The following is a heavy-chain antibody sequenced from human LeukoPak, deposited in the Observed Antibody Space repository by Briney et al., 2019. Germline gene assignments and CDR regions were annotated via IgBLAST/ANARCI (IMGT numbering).Heavy chain of an antibody. Sequence: PSETLSLTCTVSGGCICSYYWGWIRPPPGKGLEWIGSIYHSGSTYYNPSLKSRVTISVDTSKNQFSLKLSSVTAADTAVYYCAVTYCSSTSCYHKYYFDYWGQGTLVTVSS. CDR3: AVTYCSSTSCYHKYYFDY. D-gene: IGHD2-2*01. J-gene: IGHJ4*02. CDR1: GGCICSYY. CDR2: IYHSGST. V-gene: IGHV4-38-2*02.